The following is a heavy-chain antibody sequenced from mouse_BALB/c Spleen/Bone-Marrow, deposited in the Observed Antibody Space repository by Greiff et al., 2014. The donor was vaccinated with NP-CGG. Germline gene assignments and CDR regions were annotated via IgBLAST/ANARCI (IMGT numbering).Heavy chain of an antibody. CDR3: ARGLRDWYFDV. Sequence: QVQLQQSGAELAKPGASVKMSCKASGYTFTTYWIHWVKQRPGQGLEWIGYINPSTGNTEYNRKFRDRATLTADKSSSTPYMQLSSLTSEDSAVYYCARGLRDWYFDVWGAGTTVTVSS. J-gene: IGHJ1*01. CDR1: GYTFTTYW. D-gene: IGHD2-4*01. CDR2: INPSTGNT. V-gene: IGHV1-7*01.